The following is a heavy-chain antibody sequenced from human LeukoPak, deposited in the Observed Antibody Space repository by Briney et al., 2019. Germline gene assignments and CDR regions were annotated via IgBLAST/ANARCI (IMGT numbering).Heavy chain of an antibody. J-gene: IGHJ4*02. CDR3: ARRPVGATENQFDY. CDR1: GGSISSYY. Sequence: PSETLSLTCTVSGGSISSYYWSWIRQPPGKGLEWIGYIYYSGSTNYNPSLKSRVTISVDTSKNQFSLKLSSVTAADTAVYYCARRPVGATENQFDYWGQGTLVTVSS. CDR2: IYYSGST. V-gene: IGHV4-59*01. D-gene: IGHD1-26*01.